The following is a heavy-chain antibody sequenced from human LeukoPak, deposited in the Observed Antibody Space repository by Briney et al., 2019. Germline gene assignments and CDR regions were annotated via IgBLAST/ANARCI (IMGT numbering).Heavy chain of an antibody. V-gene: IGHV3-74*01. Sequence: GGSLRLSRAASGFTFSSYWMHWVRQAPGKGLVWVSRINSDGSSTSYADSVKGRFTISRDNSKNTLYLQMNSLRAEDTAVYYCAKDHSRITMIVVVIPGDAFDIWGQGTMVTVSS. CDR2: INSDGSST. CDR3: AKDHSRITMIVVVIPGDAFDI. D-gene: IGHD3-22*01. CDR1: GFTFSSYW. J-gene: IGHJ3*02.